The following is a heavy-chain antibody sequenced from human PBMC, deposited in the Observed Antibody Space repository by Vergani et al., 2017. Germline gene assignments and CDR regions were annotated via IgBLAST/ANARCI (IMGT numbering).Heavy chain of an antibody. J-gene: IGHJ4*02. Sequence: EVQLVESGGGLVKAGGSLRLSCAASGFTFSSYSMNWVRQAPGKGLEWVSSISSSSSYIYYADSVKGRFTISRDNAKNSLYLQMNSLRAEDTAVYYCARDSPGIQLWFPDFDYWGQGTLVTVSS. D-gene: IGHD5-18*01. V-gene: IGHV3-21*01. CDR3: ARDSPGIQLWFPDFDY. CDR1: GFTFSSYS. CDR2: ISSSSSYI.